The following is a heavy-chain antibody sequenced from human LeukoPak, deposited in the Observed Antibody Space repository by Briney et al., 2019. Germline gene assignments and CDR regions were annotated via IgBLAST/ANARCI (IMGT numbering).Heavy chain of an antibody. CDR2: INPSGGSA. V-gene: IGHV1-46*02. CDR3: ARDGDTVVVPAALDY. D-gene: IGHD2-2*01. J-gene: IGHJ4*02. Sequence: ASVKVSCKASGYTFNKYYMHWVRQAPGQGLEWMGIINPSGGSADYAQKFQGRVTMTRDTSTSTVYMELSSLRSDDTAVYYCARDGDTVVVPAALDYWGQGTLVTASS. CDR1: GYTFNKYY.